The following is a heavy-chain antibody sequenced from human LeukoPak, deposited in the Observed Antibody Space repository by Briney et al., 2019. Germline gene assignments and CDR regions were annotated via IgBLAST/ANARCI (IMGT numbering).Heavy chain of an antibody. CDR1: EFTFSSYG. CDR2: ISYDGSNQ. Sequence: GRSLRLSCAASEFTFSSYGMHWVRQAPGKGLEWVAVISYDGSNQYYADTVKGRFTISRDNSKNTLYLQMNSLRAEDTAVYYCAREMTRRYNWFDPWGQGTLVTVSS. CDR3: AREMTRRYNWFDP. D-gene: IGHD2-21*02. J-gene: IGHJ5*02. V-gene: IGHV3-30*03.